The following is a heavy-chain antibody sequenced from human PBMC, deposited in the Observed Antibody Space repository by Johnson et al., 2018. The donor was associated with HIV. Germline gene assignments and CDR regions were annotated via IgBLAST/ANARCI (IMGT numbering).Heavy chain of an antibody. CDR1: GFTFSSYA. Sequence: VQLVESGGGLVKPGGSLRLSCAASGFTFSSYAMSWVRQAPGKGLEWVSAISGRGGTTYYADSVKGRFTISRDNSKNTLYLQMNSLRAEDTAVYYCAKTYYYDSSGSLDAFDIWGQGTMVTVSS. CDR2: ISGRGGTT. CDR3: AKTYYYDSSGSLDAFDI. J-gene: IGHJ3*02. V-gene: IGHV3-23*04. D-gene: IGHD3-22*01.